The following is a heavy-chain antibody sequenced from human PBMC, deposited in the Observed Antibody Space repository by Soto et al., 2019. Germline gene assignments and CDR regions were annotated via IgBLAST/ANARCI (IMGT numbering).Heavy chain of an antibody. CDR2: INHSGST. Sequence: SETLSLTCAVYGGSFSGYYWSWIRQPPGKGLEWIGEINHSGSTNYNPSLKSRVTLSVDTSKNQFSLKLSSVTAADTAVYYCARVWPPRYDFWSGRLGYFDYWGQGTLVTVSS. D-gene: IGHD3-3*01. V-gene: IGHV4-34*01. CDR1: GGSFSGYY. J-gene: IGHJ4*02. CDR3: ARVWPPRYDFWSGRLGYFDY.